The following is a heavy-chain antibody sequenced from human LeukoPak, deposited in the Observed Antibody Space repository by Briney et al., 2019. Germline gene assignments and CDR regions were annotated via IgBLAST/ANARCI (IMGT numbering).Heavy chain of an antibody. V-gene: IGHV3-48*03. J-gene: IGHJ4*02. CDR1: GFTFSSYE. CDR2: ISSSGSTI. CDR3: VASSWAYYFDY. Sequence: GGSLRPSCAASGFTFSSYEMNWVRQAPGKGLEWVSYISSSGSTIYYADSVKGRFTISRDNAKNSQYLQMNSLRVEDTAVYYCVASSWAYYFDYWSQGTLVTVSS. D-gene: IGHD6-13*01.